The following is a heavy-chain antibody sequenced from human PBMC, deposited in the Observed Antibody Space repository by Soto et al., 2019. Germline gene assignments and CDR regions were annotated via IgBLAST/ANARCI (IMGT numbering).Heavy chain of an antibody. V-gene: IGHV3-23*01. CDR2: ISISGGST. Sequence: EVQLLDSGGGLVQPGGSLRLSCAASGFTFSNYAMRWVRQAPGKGLEWVSDISISGGSTYYRESVKGRFTISRDNSKNTLYQQMNTLRAEDTAIYYCAKAPLQPYYFDYWGAGTLVTVSS. J-gene: IGHJ4*02. D-gene: IGHD4-4*01. CDR1: GFTFSNYA. CDR3: AKAPLQPYYFDY.